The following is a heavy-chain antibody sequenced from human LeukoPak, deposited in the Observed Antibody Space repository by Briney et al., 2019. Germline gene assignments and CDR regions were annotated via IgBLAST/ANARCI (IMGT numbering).Heavy chain of an antibody. Sequence: PGGSLRLSCAASGFTFSSYWMNWVRQAPGKRLEWVANIKQDGSEKYYVDSVKGRFTISRDNAKNSLFLQMNSLRAEDTAVYYCARDLSRSFSMIRGLIQHREFDFWGRGTLVTVSS. D-gene: IGHD3-10*01. CDR3: ARDLSRSFSMIRGLIQHREFDF. CDR2: IKQDGSEK. J-gene: IGHJ4*02. V-gene: IGHV3-7*01. CDR1: GFTFSSYW.